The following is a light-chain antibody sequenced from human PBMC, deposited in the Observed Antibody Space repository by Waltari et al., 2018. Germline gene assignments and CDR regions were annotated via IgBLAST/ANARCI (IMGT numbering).Light chain of an antibody. CDR1: SSNLGKNT. Sequence: QSVLTQPPSASGTPGQRVSISCSGRSSNLGKNTINWYQQVPGRAPKPLIYSNDQGPSGGPDRFSGSKSGTSGSLAISGLQSEDEADYYCAAWDDSLNGWVFGGGTKLTVL. CDR3: AAWDDSLNGWV. J-gene: IGLJ3*02. V-gene: IGLV1-44*01. CDR2: SND.